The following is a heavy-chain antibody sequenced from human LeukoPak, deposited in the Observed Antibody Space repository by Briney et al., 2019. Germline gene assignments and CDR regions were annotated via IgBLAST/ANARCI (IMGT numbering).Heavy chain of an antibody. CDR2: ISSSGTTI. V-gene: IGHV3-48*03. D-gene: IGHD6-13*01. CDR3: ARALPSSWYYFDY. Sequence: PGGSLRLSCAASGFILIRYEMNWVRQAPGKGLEWVSYISSSGTTIYYADSVKGRFTISRDNAKNSLYLQMNSLRAEDTAVYYCARALPSSWYYFDYWGQGTLVTVSS. J-gene: IGHJ4*02. CDR1: GFILIRYE.